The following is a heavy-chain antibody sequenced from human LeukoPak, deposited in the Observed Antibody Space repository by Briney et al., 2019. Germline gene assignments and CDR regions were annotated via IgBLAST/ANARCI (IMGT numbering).Heavy chain of an antibody. J-gene: IGHJ4*02. CDR1: GFTFDDYA. CDR3: AKDWYSSSSAFDY. V-gene: IGHV3-9*01. CDR2: ISWNSGSI. D-gene: IGHD6-6*01. Sequence: PGGSLRLSCAASGFTFDDYAMHWVRQAPGKGLEWVSGISWNSGSIGYADSVKGRFTISRDNAKNSLYLQMNSLRAEDTALYYCAKDWYSSSSAFDYWGQGTLVTVSS.